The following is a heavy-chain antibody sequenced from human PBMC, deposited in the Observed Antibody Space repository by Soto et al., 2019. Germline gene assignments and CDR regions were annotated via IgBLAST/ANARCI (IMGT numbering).Heavy chain of an antibody. CDR2: IRGSGGGT. V-gene: IGHV3-23*01. D-gene: IGHD3-10*01. CDR1: GFPFSMFA. Sequence: EVQVLESGGGSVQPGGSLRLSCAASGFPFSMFAMNWVRQAPGKGLEWVSGIRGSGGGTYYSDSVKGRFTISRDDSRNMVYREMNTLRGEDTAVYYCAKASGRVHYGMHVWGQGTTVTVSS. J-gene: IGHJ6*02. CDR3: AKASGRVHYGMHV.